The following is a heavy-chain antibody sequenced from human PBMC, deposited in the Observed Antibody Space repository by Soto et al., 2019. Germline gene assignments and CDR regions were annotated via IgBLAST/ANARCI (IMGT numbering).Heavy chain of an antibody. J-gene: IGHJ5*02. CDR3: AKGRGALAVVSNWFDP. V-gene: IGHV3-9*01. CDR1: GFTFEDYA. Sequence: EVQLVESGGGVVQPGRSLRLSCAAFGFTFEDYAMHWIRQTPGKGLEWVAGINWNSGSVGYADSVKGRFTISRDNANNSLYLQMDSLGTEDTVLYYCAKGRGALAVVSNWFDPWGQGTLVTVSS. CDR2: INWNSGSV. D-gene: IGHD6-19*01.